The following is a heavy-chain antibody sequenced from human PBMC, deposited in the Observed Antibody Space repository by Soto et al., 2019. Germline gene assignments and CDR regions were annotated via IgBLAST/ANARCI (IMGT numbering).Heavy chain of an antibody. V-gene: IGHV3-11*01. D-gene: IGHD6-19*01. J-gene: IGHJ4*02. CDR1: GLTFSDYY. CDR2: ISSSGSSK. CDR3: ASHTGYSSGWAFDY. Sequence: QVQLVESGGGLVKPGGSLRLSCAASGLTFSDYYMSWIRQAPGKGLEWVSYISSSGSSKYYVDSVKGRFTISRDNAKNSLYLQMNSLRAEDTAVYYCASHTGYSSGWAFDYWGQGTLVTISS.